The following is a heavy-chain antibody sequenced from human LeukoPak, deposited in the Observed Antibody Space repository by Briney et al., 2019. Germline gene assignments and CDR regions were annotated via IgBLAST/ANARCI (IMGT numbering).Heavy chain of an antibody. V-gene: IGHV4-31*03. CDR2: IYYSGVT. Sequence: SQTLSLTCTVSGGSISSGTYYWNWIRQHPGKGLEWIGYIYYSGVTYYNPSLKSRVTISVDTSKNQFSLKLSSVTAADTAVYYCARHSYYYDSPVWGQGTLVTVSS. J-gene: IGHJ4*02. CDR1: GGSISSGTYY. CDR3: ARHSYYYDSPV. D-gene: IGHD3-22*01.